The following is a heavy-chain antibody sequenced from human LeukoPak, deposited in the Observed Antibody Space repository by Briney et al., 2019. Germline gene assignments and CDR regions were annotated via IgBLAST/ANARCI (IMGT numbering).Heavy chain of an antibody. V-gene: IGHV3-30*04. Sequence: PGRSLRLSCAASGFTFSSFAMHWVRQTPGEGLEWVAGMSYNGNDKYYEDSLKGRFTISRDNSKNTLYLQMNSLRAEDTAVYYCARDPSRFGEYGYFDYWGQGSLVTVS. CDR3: ARDPSRFGEYGYFDY. CDR1: GFTFSSFA. CDR2: MSYNGNDK. D-gene: IGHD3-10*01. J-gene: IGHJ4*02.